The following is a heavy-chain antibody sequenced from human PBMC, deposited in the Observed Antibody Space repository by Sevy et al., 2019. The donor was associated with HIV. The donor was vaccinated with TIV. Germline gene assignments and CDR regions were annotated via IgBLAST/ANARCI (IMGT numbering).Heavy chain of an antibody. CDR3: GKDIRSLTAASSGMDV. J-gene: IGHJ6*04. V-gene: IGHV3-9*01. CDR1: GFTFDDYA. CDR2: ISWNSGTT. Sequence: GGSLRLSCAASGFTFDDYAMHWVRQAPGKGLEWVSGISWNSGTTGYADSVKGRFTISRDNARNSLYLQMNSLRPDDTALYCCGKDIRSLTAASSGMDVGGKGPTVPVS. D-gene: IGHD6-25*01.